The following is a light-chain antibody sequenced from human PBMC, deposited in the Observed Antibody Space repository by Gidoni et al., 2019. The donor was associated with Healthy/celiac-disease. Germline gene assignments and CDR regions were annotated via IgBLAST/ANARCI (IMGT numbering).Light chain of an antibody. Sequence: DIQMTQSPTSLSASVGDRVTITFRASQSISSHLNWYQQKPGKAPKLLIYAASSLQSGGPSRFSGSGSGTDFTLTISSLQPEDFATDYCQQSYSTRALTFGGGTKVEIK. CDR2: AAS. J-gene: IGKJ4*01. CDR1: QSISSH. CDR3: QQSYSTRALT. V-gene: IGKV1-39*01.